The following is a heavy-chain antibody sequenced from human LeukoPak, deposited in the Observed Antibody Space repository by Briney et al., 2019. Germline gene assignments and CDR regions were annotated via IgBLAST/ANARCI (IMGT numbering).Heavy chain of an antibody. CDR3: ASFGLVIMDYFDY. CDR2: IYYSGST. J-gene: IGHJ4*02. V-gene: IGHV4-39*01. CDR1: GGSISSSSYY. Sequence: SETLSLTCTVSGGSISSSSYYWGWIRQPPGKGLEWIGSIYYSGSTYYNPSLKSRVTISVDTSKNQFSLKLSSVTAADTAVYYCASFGLVIMDYFDYWGQGTLVTVSS. D-gene: IGHD3/OR15-3a*01.